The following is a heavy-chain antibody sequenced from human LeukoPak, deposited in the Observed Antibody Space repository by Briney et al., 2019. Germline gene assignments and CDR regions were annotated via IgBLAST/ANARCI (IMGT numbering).Heavy chain of an antibody. CDR2: IYYSGST. CDR1: AVSISSSSYY. CDR3: ARIGIQLWPFDY. V-gene: IGHV4-39*01. D-gene: IGHD5-18*01. Sequence: SETLSLTCTVSAVSISSSSYYWGWIRQPPGKGLEWIGSIYYSGSTYYNPSLKSRVTISVDTTKNQFYLKLSSVTATDTAVYYWARIGIQLWPFDYWGQGTLVTVSS. J-gene: IGHJ4*02.